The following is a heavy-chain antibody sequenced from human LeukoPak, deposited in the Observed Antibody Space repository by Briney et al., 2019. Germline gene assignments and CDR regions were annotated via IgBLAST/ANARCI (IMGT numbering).Heavy chain of an antibody. Sequence: ASVKVSCKASGYTFTGYYMHWVRQAPGQGLEWMGWISAYNGNTNYAQKLQGRVTMTTDTSTSTAYMELRSLRSDDTAVYYCAGGPRYSSSPYGMDVWGQGTTVTVSS. CDR3: AGGPRYSSSPYGMDV. CDR1: GYTFTGYY. V-gene: IGHV1-18*04. CDR2: ISAYNGNT. D-gene: IGHD6-19*01. J-gene: IGHJ6*02.